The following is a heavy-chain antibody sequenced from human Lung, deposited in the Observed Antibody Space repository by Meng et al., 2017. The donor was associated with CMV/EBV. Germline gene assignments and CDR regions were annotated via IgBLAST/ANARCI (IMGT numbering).Heavy chain of an antibody. J-gene: IGHJ4*02. Sequence: SVKVSCKASGGTFSTYVFSWVRQAPGQGLEWLGGIIPMFGTTNYAQKFQGRLTIKADDSTRTAYTDLSSLTSEDTAVYYCARHAEDYYDSRDFSPYAHWGQGXLVTVSS. D-gene: IGHD3-22*01. CDR3: ARHAEDYYDSRDFSPYAH. V-gene: IGHV1-69*13. CDR2: IIPMFGTT. CDR1: GGTFSTYV.